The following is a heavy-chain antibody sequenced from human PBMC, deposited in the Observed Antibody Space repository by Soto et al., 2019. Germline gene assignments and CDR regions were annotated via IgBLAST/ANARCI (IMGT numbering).Heavy chain of an antibody. Sequence: GGSLRLSCAASGFTFSNYWMSWVRQAPGKGLQWVANINRDGREKYYVDSLKGRFTISRDNADNSLHLQLNRLRDEDTAVYYCTRATEGSGSYYYFDFWGRGTLVTVSS. CDR2: INRDGREK. V-gene: IGHV3-7*03. D-gene: IGHD3-22*01. CDR1: GFTFSNYW. J-gene: IGHJ4*02. CDR3: TRATEGSGSYYYFDF.